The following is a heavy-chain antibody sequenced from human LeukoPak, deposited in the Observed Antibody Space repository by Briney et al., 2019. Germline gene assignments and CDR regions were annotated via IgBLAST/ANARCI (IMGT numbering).Heavy chain of an antibody. Sequence: PGGSLRLSCAASGFTVSNNYMSWVRQAPGKGLEWVSVIYSGGSTYYADSVMGRFTISRDNSKNTLYLQMNSLRAEDTAVYYCARVKAGYYYYMDVWGKGTTVTVSS. V-gene: IGHV3-53*01. CDR2: IYSGGST. CDR1: GFTVSNNY. CDR3: ARVKAGYYYYMDV. J-gene: IGHJ6*03. D-gene: IGHD3-10*01.